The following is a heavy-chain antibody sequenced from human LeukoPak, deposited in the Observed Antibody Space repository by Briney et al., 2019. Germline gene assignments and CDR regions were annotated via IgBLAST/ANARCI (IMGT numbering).Heavy chain of an antibody. V-gene: IGHV3-20*04. CDR3: ARAGFTFSDYFGSFFDY. J-gene: IGHJ4*02. CDR2: INWNGGST. Sequence: GGSLRLSCAASGFTFDDYGMSWVRQAPGKGLEWVSGINWNGGSTGYADSVKGRFTISRDNAKNSLYLQMNSLRAEDTAVYYCARAGFTFSDYFGSFFDYWGQGTLVTVSS. CDR1: GFTFDDYG. D-gene: IGHD3-10*01.